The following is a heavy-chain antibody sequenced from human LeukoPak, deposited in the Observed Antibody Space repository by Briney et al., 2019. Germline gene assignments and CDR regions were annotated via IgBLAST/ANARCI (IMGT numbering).Heavy chain of an antibody. CDR1: GYTFTGYY. CDR2: INPNSGGT. V-gene: IGHV1-2*02. J-gene: IGHJ4*02. CDR3: ARVNPTTSYYDFWSGYYEIDY. Sequence: ASVKVSCKASGYTFTGYYMHWVRQAPGQGLEGMGWINPNSGGTNYAQKFQGRVTMTRDTSISTAYMELSRLRSDDTAVYYCARVNPTTSYYDFWSGYYEIDYWGQGTLVTVSS. D-gene: IGHD3-3*01.